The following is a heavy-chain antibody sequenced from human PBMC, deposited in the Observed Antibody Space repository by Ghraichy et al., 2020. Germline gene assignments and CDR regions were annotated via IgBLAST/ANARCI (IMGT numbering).Heavy chain of an antibody. V-gene: IGHV1-69*01. CDR3: ARSRGSSWYGDYYYYGMDV. J-gene: IGHJ6*02. CDR1: GGTFRSYA. Sequence: VSCKGSGGTFRSYAISWVRQAPGQGLEWMGGIIPIFGTANYAQKFQGRVTITADESTSTAYMELSSLRSEDTAVYYCARSRGSSWYGDYYYYGMDVWGQGTTVTVSS. CDR2: IIPIFGTA. D-gene: IGHD6-13*01.